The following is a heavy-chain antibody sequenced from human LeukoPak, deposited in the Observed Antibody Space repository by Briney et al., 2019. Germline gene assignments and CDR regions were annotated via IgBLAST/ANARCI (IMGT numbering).Heavy chain of an antibody. CDR2: ISAYNGNT. Sequence: GASVKVSCKASGYTFTSYGISWVRQAPGQGLEWMGWISAYNGNTNYAQKLQGRVTMTTDTSTSTAYMEPRSLRSDDTAVYYCAMGIPNYRKYDFWSGYYYYWGQGTLVTVSS. CDR3: AMGIPNYRKYDFWSGYYYY. CDR1: GYTFTSYG. V-gene: IGHV1-18*01. D-gene: IGHD3-3*01. J-gene: IGHJ4*02.